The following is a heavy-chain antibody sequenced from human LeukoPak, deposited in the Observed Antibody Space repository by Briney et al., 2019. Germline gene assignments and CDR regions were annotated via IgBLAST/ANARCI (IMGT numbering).Heavy chain of an antibody. CDR3: ARAPDDFWSGYFDAFDI. CDR1: GYTFTSYG. CDR2: ISAYNGNT. D-gene: IGHD3-3*01. J-gene: IGHJ3*02. Sequence: ASMKVSCKASGYTFTSYGISWVRQAPGQGLEWMGWISAYNGNTNYAQKLQGRVTMTTDTSTSTAYMELRSLRSDDTAVYYCARAPDDFWSGYFDAFDIWGQGTMVTVSS. V-gene: IGHV1-18*01.